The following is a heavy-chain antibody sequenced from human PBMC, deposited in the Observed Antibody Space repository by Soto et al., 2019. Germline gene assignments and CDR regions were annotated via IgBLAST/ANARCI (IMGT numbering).Heavy chain of an antibody. CDR2: ISSSSSYI. CDR3: ARDDPYYDFWSMAADYYYYGMDV. CDR1: GFAFSSYS. J-gene: IGHJ6*02. D-gene: IGHD3-3*01. Sequence: PGGSLRLSCAASGFAFSSYSMNWVRQAPGKGLEWVSSISSSSSYICYADSVKGRFTISRDNAKNSLYLQMNSLRAEDTAVYYCARDDPYYDFWSMAADYYYYGMDVWGQGTTVTVSS. V-gene: IGHV3-21*01.